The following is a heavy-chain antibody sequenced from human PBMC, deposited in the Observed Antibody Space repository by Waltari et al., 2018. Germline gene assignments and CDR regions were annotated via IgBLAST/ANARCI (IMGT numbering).Heavy chain of an antibody. J-gene: IGHJ5*02. CDR2: INDGNGNT. Sequence: QVQLVQSGAEVKKPGASVKVSCKASGYTFTSYAMHWVRQAPGQRLEWMGWINDGNGNTKYSQKVQGRVTITRDTSASTAYMELSSLRSEDTAIYYCARDPCSGASCFNNWFDPWGQGTLVTVSS. V-gene: IGHV1-3*01. CDR1: GYTFTSYA. CDR3: ARDPCSGASCFNNWFDP. D-gene: IGHD2-15*01.